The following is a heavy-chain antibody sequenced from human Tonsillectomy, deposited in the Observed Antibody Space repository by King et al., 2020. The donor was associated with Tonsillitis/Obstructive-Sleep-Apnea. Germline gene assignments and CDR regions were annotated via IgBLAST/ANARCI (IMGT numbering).Heavy chain of an antibody. V-gene: IGHV4-39*01. CDR3: ARQNWDYYYYGMDV. J-gene: IGHJ6*02. D-gene: IGHD7-27*01. Sequence: QLQESGPGLVKPSETLSLTCTVSGGSISSSSYYWGWIRQPPGKGLEWIGSIYYSGSTYYNPSLKSRVTISVDTSKNQFSLKLSSVTAADTAVYYCARQNWDYYYYGMDVWGQGTTVTVSS. CDR2: IYYSGST. CDR1: GGSISSSSYY.